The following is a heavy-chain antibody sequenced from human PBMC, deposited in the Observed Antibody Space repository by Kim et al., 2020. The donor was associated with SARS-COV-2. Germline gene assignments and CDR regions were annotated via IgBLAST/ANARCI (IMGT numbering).Heavy chain of an antibody. CDR1: GFTFTMYS. J-gene: IGHJ4*02. V-gene: IGHV3-30*04. D-gene: IGHD6-19*01. CDR3: ARDPIYGSGRGYFDS. Sequence: GGSLRLSCAASGFTFTMYSMHWVRQAPGKGLEWVAFISFDGSNTDYADSVKGRFTVSRDSSKNTVFLEMSRLRLEDTALYFCARDPIYGSGRGYFDSWGRRTRVSVSS. CDR2: ISFDGSNT.